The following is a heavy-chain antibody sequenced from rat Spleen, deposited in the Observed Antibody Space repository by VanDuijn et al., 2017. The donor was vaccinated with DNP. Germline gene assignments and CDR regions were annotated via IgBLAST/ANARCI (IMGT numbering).Heavy chain of an antibody. J-gene: IGHJ2*01. D-gene: IGHD1-6*01. CDR2: ISPSGGST. CDR3: ATLMYATDYYYFHY. V-gene: IGHV5-19*01. Sequence: EVQLVESGGGLVQPGRSLKLSCAASGFTFSNYDMAWVRQAPTKGLEWVASISPSGGSTYYRDSVKGRFTISRDNAKSTLYLQMDSLRSEDTATYYCATLMYATDYYYFHYWGQGVMVTVSS. CDR1: GFTFSNYD.